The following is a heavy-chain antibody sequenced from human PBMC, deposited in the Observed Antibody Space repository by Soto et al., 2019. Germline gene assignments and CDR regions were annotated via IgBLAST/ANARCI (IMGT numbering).Heavy chain of an antibody. CDR1: GFTFSSYA. J-gene: IGHJ4*02. CDR3: ARDGGWLKGYFDY. CDR2: ISYDGSNK. V-gene: IGHV3-30-3*01. Sequence: QVQLVESGGGVVQPGRSLRLSCAASGFTFSSYAMHWVRQAPGKGLEWVAVISYDGSNKYYADSVKGRFTISRDNSKNTLYLQMNSLRAEDTAVYYCARDGGWLKGYFDYWGQGTLVTVSS. D-gene: IGHD3-22*01.